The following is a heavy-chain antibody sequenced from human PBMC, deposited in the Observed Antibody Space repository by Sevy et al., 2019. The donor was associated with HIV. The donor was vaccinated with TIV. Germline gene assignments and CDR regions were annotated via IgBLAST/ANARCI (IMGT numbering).Heavy chain of an antibody. Sequence: GGSLRLSCAASGFTFSSYWMSWVRQAPGKGLEWVANIKQDGSGKYYVDSVKGRFTISRDNAKNSLYLQMNSLRAEDTAVYYCARPIAVAGTGTFDYWGQGTLVTVSS. D-gene: IGHD6-19*01. CDR1: GFTFSSYW. CDR2: IKQDGSGK. V-gene: IGHV3-7*01. J-gene: IGHJ4*02. CDR3: ARPIAVAGTGTFDY.